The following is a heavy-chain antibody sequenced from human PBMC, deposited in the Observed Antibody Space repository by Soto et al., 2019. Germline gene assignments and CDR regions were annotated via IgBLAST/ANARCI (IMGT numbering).Heavy chain of an antibody. V-gene: IGHV3-33*01. D-gene: IGHD3-10*01. CDR2: IWYDGSNK. Sequence: QVQLVESGGGVVQPGRSLRLSCAASGFTFSSYGMHWVRQAPGKGLEWVAVIWYDGSNKYYADSVKGRFTISRDNSKNTLYLQMNSLRAEDTAVYYCASELDGFGELVRWGQGTLVTVSS. J-gene: IGHJ4*02. CDR3: ASELDGFGELVR. CDR1: GFTFSSYG.